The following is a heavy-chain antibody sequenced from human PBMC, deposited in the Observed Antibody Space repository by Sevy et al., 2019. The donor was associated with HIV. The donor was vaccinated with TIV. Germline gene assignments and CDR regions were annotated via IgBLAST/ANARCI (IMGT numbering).Heavy chain of an antibody. CDR2: ISGSGGSGDKT. CDR1: GFTFSRYA. Sequence: GGSLRLSCAASGFTFSRYAMNWVRQAPGKGLEWVSGISGSGGSGDKTNYADSVKGRFTISRDDSKNWLYLQLNSLRDEDTAIYYCARKYDSSGYFDYWGQGTLVTVSS. D-gene: IGHD3-22*01. V-gene: IGHV3-23*01. J-gene: IGHJ4*02. CDR3: ARKYDSSGYFDY.